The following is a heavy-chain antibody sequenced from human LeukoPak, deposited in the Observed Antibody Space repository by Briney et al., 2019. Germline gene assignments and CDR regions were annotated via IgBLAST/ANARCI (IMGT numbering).Heavy chain of an antibody. CDR3: ARVGYYASGPFSYFDY. CDR2: ISYDGSNE. D-gene: IGHD3-10*01. Sequence: GGSLRLSCVASGFTFSGYAMHWVRQTPGKGLEWVAVISYDGSNEYYADSVKGRFTISRDNSKNTLYLQMNSLSVEDTAVYYCARVGYYASGPFSYFDYWGQGTLVTVSS. V-gene: IGHV3-30-3*01. CDR1: GFTFSGYA. J-gene: IGHJ4*02.